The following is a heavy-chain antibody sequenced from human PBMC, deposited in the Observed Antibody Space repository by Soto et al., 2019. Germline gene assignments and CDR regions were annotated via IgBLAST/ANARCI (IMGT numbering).Heavy chain of an antibody. CDR2: IYYSGST. V-gene: IGHV4-39*01. CDR3: ARTRYGHSYSCGIDV. J-gene: IGHJ6*02. CDR1: GGSISSSSYY. D-gene: IGHD4-17*01. Sequence: PSETLSLTSAVYGGSISSSSYYWGWIRQPPGKGLEWIGSIYYSGSTYYNPSLKSRVTISVDTSKNQFYLRLSSGTAADTAGYYCARTRYGHSYSCGIDVWGGAT.